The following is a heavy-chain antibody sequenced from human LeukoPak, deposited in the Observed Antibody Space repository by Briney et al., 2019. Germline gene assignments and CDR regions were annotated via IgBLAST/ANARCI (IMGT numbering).Heavy chain of an antibody. Sequence: SETPSLTCDVSGASTNTDSYFWGWIRQPPGKGLEWVGSGYYAGSGSHYNPSLKSRVTISVDTSRNRYSLKLHSVTTADTAVYYCVRLWLRWGIDYWGQGSLVTVSS. D-gene: IGHD5-12*01. CDR2: GYYAGSGS. CDR3: VRLWLRWGIDY. V-gene: IGHV4-39*01. CDR1: GASTNTDSYF. J-gene: IGHJ4*02.